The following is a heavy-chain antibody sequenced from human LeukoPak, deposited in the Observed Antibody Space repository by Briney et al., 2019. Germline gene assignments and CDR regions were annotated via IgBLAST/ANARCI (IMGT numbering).Heavy chain of an antibody. Sequence: SETLSLTCTVSGGSISSYYWSWIRQPPGKGLEWIGYIYYSGSTNYNPSLKSRVTIPVDTSKNQFSLKLSSVTAADTAVYYCARGRAAAGFDYWGQGTLVTVSS. CDR3: ARGRAAAGFDY. J-gene: IGHJ4*02. CDR1: GGSISSYY. D-gene: IGHD6-13*01. CDR2: IYYSGST. V-gene: IGHV4-59*08.